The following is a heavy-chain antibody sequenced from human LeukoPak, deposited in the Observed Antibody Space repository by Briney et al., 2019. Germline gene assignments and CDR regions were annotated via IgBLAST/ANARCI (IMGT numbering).Heavy chain of an antibody. D-gene: IGHD6-19*01. CDR1: GYTFTSYY. CDR2: INPSGGST. CDR3: ARDSRQWLRIYYYYYGMDV. J-gene: IGHJ6*02. V-gene: IGHV1-46*01. Sequence: ASVKVSCKASGYTFTSYYMHWVRQAPGQGLEWMGIINPSGGSTSYAQKFQGRVTMTRDTSTSTVYMELSSLRSEDTAVYYCARDSRQWLRIYYYYYGMDVWGQGTTVTVSS.